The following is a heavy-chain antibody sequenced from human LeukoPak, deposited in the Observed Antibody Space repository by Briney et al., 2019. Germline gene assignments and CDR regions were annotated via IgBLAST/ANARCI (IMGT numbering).Heavy chain of an antibody. Sequence: GGSLRLSCAASGFTFSDYYMSWIRQAPGKGLEWVSYISSSGSTIYYADSVKGRFTISRDNAKNSLYLQMNSLRAEDTAVYYCARDSMATINNGPLPKNWFDPWGQGTLVTVSS. CDR1: GFTFSDYY. D-gene: IGHD5-24*01. CDR2: ISSSGSTI. CDR3: ARDSMATINNGPLPKNWFDP. V-gene: IGHV3-11*01. J-gene: IGHJ5*02.